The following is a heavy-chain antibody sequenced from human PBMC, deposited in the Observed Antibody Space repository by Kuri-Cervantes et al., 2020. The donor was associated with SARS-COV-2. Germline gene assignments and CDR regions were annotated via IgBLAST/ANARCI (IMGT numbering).Heavy chain of an antibody. CDR2: IKQDGSEK. CDR3: AKDMWSVDRGHSNGGFEF. V-gene: IGHV3-7*03. J-gene: IGHJ4*02. Sequence: GGSLRLSCAASGFTFSSYRMSWVRQAPGKGLEWVANIKQDGSEKYNVVSVKGRFTIDRDNAKNSLHLEMNSLRVEDTDFYYCAKDMWSVDRGHSNGGFEFWGQGTMVTVSS. CDR1: GFTFSSYR. D-gene: IGHD5-18*01.